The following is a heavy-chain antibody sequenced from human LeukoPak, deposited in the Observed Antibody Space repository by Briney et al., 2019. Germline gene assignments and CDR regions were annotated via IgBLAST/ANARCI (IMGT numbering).Heavy chain of an antibody. J-gene: IGHJ4*02. CDR1: GYTFRSHA. Sequence: GGSLRLSCVGSGYTFRSHAVSWVRQAPEKGLEFVSGIYENGGTTYYADSVKGRFSISRDNSKNTLYLQMDSLRGEDTAVYYCAKDFRIGYSAHFDYWGQGALVTVSS. CDR3: AKDFRIGYSAHFDY. D-gene: IGHD2-21*01. CDR2: IYENGGTT. V-gene: IGHV3-23*01.